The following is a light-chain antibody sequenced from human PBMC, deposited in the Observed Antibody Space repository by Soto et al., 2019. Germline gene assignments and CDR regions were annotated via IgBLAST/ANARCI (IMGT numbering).Light chain of an antibody. V-gene: IGLV2-14*03. Sequence: QSVLTQPASVSGSPGRSITISCTGTSSDVGGYNYVSWYQQHPDKAPRLMIYDVSNRPSGVSDRFSGSKSGDTASLTISGLQAEDEADYYCTSFTSRHTYVFGTGTKVTVL. CDR2: DVS. CDR3: TSFTSRHTYV. CDR1: SSDVGGYNY. J-gene: IGLJ1*01.